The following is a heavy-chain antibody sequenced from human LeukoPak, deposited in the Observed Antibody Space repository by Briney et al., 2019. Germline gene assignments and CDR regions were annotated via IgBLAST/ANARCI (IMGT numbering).Heavy chain of an antibody. CDR2: ITYDGKVQ. CDR3: VGWERLGGIYYLDS. D-gene: IGHD1-26*01. V-gene: IGHV3-30*04. Sequence: GGSLRLSCAPFGFAFRTCSMLRLRQAPGKGLEWLAVITYDGKVQHYTDSVKGRFTVSRNNSKKTLYLQMISLRPEDTAFYYCVGWERLGGIYYLDSWGRGTLVTVSS. CDR1: GFAFRTCS. J-gene: IGHJ4*02.